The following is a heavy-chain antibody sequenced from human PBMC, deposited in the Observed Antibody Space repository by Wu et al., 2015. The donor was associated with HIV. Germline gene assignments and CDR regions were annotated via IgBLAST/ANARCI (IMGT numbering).Heavy chain of an antibody. V-gene: IGHV1-69*13. CDR2: ILPIFGTT. CDR1: GDSFRNSG. CDR3: VGRQKYNPDNVGNFDF. D-gene: IGHD1-14*01. Sequence: QVQLVQSGVEVKKPGSSVKVSCKTSGDSFRNSGFSWVRQAPGQGLEWMGRILPIFGTTNYAQKFQDRVTITADESTRTVYMELSSLRYEDTAVYYCVGRQKYNPDNVGNFDFWGQGTLVTVSS. J-gene: IGHJ4*02.